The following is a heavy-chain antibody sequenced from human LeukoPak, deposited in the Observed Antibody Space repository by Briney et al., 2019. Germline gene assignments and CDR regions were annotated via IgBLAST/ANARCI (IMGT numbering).Heavy chain of an antibody. J-gene: IGHJ3*01. CDR3: ARDLRTDQVFDL. CDR1: GFTVSAND. V-gene: IGHV3-66*01. D-gene: IGHD5/OR15-5a*01. Sequence: PGGSLRLSCAASGFTVSANDMSWVRQSPGKGLEWVSLIYSGGATYHAESLEGRFTISRDTSKNMVYLHMNSLRPEDTALYYCARDLRTDQVFDLWGRGTMVTVSS. CDR2: IYSGGAT.